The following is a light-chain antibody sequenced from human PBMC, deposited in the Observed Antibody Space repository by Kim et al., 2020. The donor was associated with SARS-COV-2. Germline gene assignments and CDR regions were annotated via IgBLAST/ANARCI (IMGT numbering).Light chain of an antibody. CDR3: QVWDSGSVQWV. Sequence: SYELTQPPSVSEAPGKTATITCGGDDIGTKSVHWYQQKPGQAPVLVIYYDTDRPSGIPERFSASNSGNTATLTVSRVEAGDEADYYCQVWDSGSVQWVFG. CDR2: YDT. V-gene: IGLV3-21*04. J-gene: IGLJ3*02. CDR1: DIGTKS.